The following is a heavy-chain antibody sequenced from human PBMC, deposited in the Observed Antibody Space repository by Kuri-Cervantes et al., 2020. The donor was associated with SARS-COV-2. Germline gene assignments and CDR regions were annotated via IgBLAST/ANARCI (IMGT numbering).Heavy chain of an antibody. CDR3: ASSRGYSYGPTRY. Sequence: GGSLRLSCAASGFTVSSNEMSWVRQAPGKGLEWVSSLSSNGNYIYYADSVKGRFTISRDNAKNSLYLQMNSLRAEDTAVYYCASSRGYSYGPTRYWGQGTLVTVSS. CDR1: GFTVSSNE. J-gene: IGHJ4*02. V-gene: IGHV3-21*01. D-gene: IGHD5-18*01. CDR2: LSSNGNYI.